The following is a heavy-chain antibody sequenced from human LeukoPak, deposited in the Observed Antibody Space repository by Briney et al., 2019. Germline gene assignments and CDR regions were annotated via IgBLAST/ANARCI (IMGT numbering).Heavy chain of an antibody. CDR3: ARTSYYYGMDV. J-gene: IGHJ6*02. Sequence: SETLSLTCAVYGGSFSGYYWSWIRQPPGKGLEWIGEINHSGSTNYNPFLKSRVTISVDTSKNQFSLKLSSVTAADTAVYYCARTSYYYGMDVWGQGTTVTVSS. CDR1: GGSFSGYY. V-gene: IGHV4-34*01. CDR2: INHSGST.